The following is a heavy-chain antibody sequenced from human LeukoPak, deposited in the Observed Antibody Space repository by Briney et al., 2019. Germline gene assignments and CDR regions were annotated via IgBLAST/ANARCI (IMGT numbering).Heavy chain of an antibody. V-gene: IGHV3-48*03. CDR3: ARNLYASSRFAFDS. D-gene: IGHD2/OR15-2a*01. Sequence: GGSLRLSCVASGFTFSSYEMNWVRQTPGEGLEWMSYITSRGSTIYYADSVKGRFTISRDNTKNSLYLQMDSLRAEDAAIYYCARNLYASSRFAFDSWGRGTLVTVSS. J-gene: IGHJ4*02. CDR1: GFTFSSYE. CDR2: ITSRGSTI.